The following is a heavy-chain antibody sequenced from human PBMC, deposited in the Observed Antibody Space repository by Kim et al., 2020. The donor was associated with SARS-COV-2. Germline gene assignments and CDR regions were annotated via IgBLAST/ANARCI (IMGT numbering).Heavy chain of an antibody. D-gene: IGHD5-12*01. V-gene: IGHV1-18*01. CDR2: NT. Sequence: NTNYAQRLQGRGTMTTDTSTSTAYMELRSLRSDDTAVYYCARDIEMARTAWGQGTLVTVSS. J-gene: IGHJ5*02. CDR3: ARDIEMARTA.